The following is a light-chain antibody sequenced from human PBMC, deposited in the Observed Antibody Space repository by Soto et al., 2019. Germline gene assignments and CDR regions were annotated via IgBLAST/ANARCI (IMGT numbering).Light chain of an antibody. CDR3: SSYTSSSTRV. Sequence: QSALTQPASVSGSPGQSIAISCTGTSSDVGGYYSVSWYQQHPGKAPKRVIYDVSNRPSGVSNRFSGSKSGNTASLTISGLQAEDEADYYCSSYTSSSTRVFGGGTKLTVL. V-gene: IGLV2-14*01. CDR1: SSDVGGYYS. J-gene: IGLJ2*01. CDR2: DVS.